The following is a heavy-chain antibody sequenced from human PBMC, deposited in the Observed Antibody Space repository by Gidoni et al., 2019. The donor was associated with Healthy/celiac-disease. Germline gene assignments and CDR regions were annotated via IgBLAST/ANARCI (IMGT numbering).Heavy chain of an antibody. J-gene: IGHJ5*02. CDR1: GFTFSSYA. D-gene: IGHD3-3*01. CDR3: AKSPYDFWSGYYNSPNWFDP. Sequence: EVQLVESGGGLVQPGGSLRLSCAVSGFTFSSYAMSWVRQATGKGLEWVSAISGSGGSTYYADSVKGRFTISRDNSKNTLYLQMNSLRAEDTAVYYCAKSPYDFWSGYYNSPNWFDPWGQGTLVTVSS. V-gene: IGHV3-23*04. CDR2: ISGSGGST.